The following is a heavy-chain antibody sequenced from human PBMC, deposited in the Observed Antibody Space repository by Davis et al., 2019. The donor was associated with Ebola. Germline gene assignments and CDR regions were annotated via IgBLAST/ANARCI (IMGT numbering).Heavy chain of an antibody. V-gene: IGHV1-46*01. CDR2: INPNGGST. Sequence: ASVKVSCKASGYTFTSYYMHWVLQSPVQCLDLIGIINPNGGSTSYAQKFQGRVTMTRDTSTSTVYMELSSLRSEDTAVYYCARGHLATITMIVVDIGDYWGQGTLVTVSS. CDR3: ARGHLATITMIVVDIGDY. D-gene: IGHD3-22*01. CDR1: GYTFTSYY. J-gene: IGHJ4*02.